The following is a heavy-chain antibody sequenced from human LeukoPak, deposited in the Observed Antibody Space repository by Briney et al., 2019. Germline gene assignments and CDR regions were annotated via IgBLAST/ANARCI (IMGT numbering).Heavy chain of an antibody. J-gene: IGHJ5*02. V-gene: IGHV5-10-1*01. CDR2: IDPSDSYT. CDR1: GYYFTNYW. D-gene: IGHD6-6*01. CDR3: TRRWAAQNNWFDP. Sequence: KRGESLKISCKASGYYFTNYWITWVRQMPGKGLEWMGRIDPSDSYTYYSPSFQGHVTISADKSTSTAYLQWSSLQASDTAIYYCTRRWAAQNNWFDPWGQGTLVTVSS.